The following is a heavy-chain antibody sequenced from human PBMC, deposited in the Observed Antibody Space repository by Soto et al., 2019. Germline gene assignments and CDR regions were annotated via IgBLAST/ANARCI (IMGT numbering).Heavy chain of an antibody. CDR2: INPSGGST. Sequence: ASVKVSFKASGYPFTSYYIHWVRQAPGQGLEWTATINPSGGSTSYAQKFQGRVTMTRDTSTSTVYMELSSLRSEDTAVYYCARVVGRYCSGGSCYGQGRNWFDPWGQGTMVTVSS. D-gene: IGHD2-15*01. CDR3: ARVVGRYCSGGSCYGQGRNWFDP. CDR1: GYPFTSYY. J-gene: IGHJ5*02. V-gene: IGHV1-46*01.